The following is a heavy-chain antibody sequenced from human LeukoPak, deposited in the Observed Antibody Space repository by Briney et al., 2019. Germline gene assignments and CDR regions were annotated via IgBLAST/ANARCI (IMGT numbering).Heavy chain of an antibody. CDR1: GFTFSSYS. D-gene: IGHD5-12*01. CDR2: ISSSSSTI. CDR3: ARVWGVAKSIWFDP. J-gene: IGHJ5*02. Sequence: GGSLRLSCAASGFTFSSYSMNWVRQAPGKGLEWVSYISSSSSTIYYADSVKGRFTISRDNAKNSLYLQMNSLRAEDTAVYYCARVWGVAKSIWFDPWGQGTLVTVSS. V-gene: IGHV3-48*04.